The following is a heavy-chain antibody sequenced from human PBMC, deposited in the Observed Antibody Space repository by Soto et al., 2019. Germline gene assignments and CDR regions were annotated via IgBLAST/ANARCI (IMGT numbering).Heavy chain of an antibody. Sequence: QITLKESGPPLVKPTQTLTLTCTFSGFSLSTTGVGVGWIRQPPGKALEWLALILWDDDKRYSPSLKSRLTITTDTSKKQVVPTMTNMDPVDTATYYCAHSKPRGGMRAFDYWGQGTLVTLSS. CDR1: GFSLSTTGVG. CDR3: AHSKPRGGMRAFDY. V-gene: IGHV2-5*02. D-gene: IGHD3-16*01. CDR2: ILWDDDK. J-gene: IGHJ4*02.